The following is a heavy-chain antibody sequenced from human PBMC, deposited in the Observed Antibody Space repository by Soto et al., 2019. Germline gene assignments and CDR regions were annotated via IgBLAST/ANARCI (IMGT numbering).Heavy chain of an antibody. D-gene: IGHD1-1*01. Sequence: GGSLRLSCAASGFVYSTYAMHWVRLSPGKGLEWVALIWNDGSKKYYVDSVKGRFTISRDNSQNTLNLQMDSLRAEDTAVYFCVRGIPFQYSNNWLHWYFDLWGRGTQVTVSS. J-gene: IGHJ2*01. CDR2: IWNDGSKK. V-gene: IGHV3-33*01. CDR3: VRGIPFQYSNNWLHWYFDL. CDR1: GFVYSTYA.